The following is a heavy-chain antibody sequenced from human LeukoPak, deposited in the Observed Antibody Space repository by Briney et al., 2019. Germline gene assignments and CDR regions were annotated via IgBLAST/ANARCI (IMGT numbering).Heavy chain of an antibody. J-gene: IGHJ6*03. CDR1: GFTVSSNY. CDR3: ASTESPSYMDV. V-gene: IGHV3-66*02. CDR2: IYSGGST. Sequence: GGSLRLSCAASGFTVSSNYMSWVRQAPGKGLEWVSVIYSGGSTYYADSVKGRFTISRDNSKNTLYLQMNSLRAEDTAVYYCASTESPSYMDVWGKGTTVTVSS. D-gene: IGHD1-14*01.